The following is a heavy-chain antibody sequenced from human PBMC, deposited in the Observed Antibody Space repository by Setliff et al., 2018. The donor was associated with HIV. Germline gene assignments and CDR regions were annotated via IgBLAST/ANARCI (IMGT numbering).Heavy chain of an antibody. Sequence: GGSLRLSCTASGFSLKRYGIHWVRQAPGKGLEWVAAMGDDGSDKYYADSVKGRFTISRDNAKNSLYLQMNNLTVEDTAIYYCASRGDSSGGSCQFPSHYYYYMDVWGKGTTVTVSS. V-gene: IGHV3-33*03. CDR1: GFSLKRYG. CDR3: ASRGDSSGGSCQFPSHYYYYMDV. D-gene: IGHD2-15*01. J-gene: IGHJ6*03. CDR2: MGDDGSDK.